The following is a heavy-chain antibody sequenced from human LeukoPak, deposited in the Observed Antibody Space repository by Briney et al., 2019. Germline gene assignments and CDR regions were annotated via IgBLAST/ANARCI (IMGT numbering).Heavy chain of an antibody. D-gene: IGHD5-12*01. V-gene: IGHV3-7*01. CDR2: IKQDGSEK. CDR3: ARGGYPRQYYFDY. J-gene: IGHJ4*02. CDR1: GFTFSSYG. Sequence: GGSLRLSCAASGFTFSSYGMHWVRQAPGKGLEWVANIKQDGSEKYYVDSVKGRFTISRDNAKNSLYLQMNSLRAEDTAVYYCARGGYPRQYYFDYWGQGTLVTVSS.